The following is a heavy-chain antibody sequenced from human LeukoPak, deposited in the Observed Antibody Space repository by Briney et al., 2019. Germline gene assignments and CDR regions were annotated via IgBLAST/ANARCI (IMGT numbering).Heavy chain of an antibody. CDR1: GFTFSSYN. D-gene: IGHD6-19*01. V-gene: IGHV3-21*01. CDR2: ISNSGTYI. Sequence: GGSLRPSCAAFGFTFSSYNMNWVRQAPGKGLEWVASISNSGTYIYDADSVKGRFTISRDNAKNSLYLQMNSLRAEDTAVYYCARGFRGWYYFDYWGQGTLVTVSS. CDR3: ARGFRGWYYFDY. J-gene: IGHJ4*02.